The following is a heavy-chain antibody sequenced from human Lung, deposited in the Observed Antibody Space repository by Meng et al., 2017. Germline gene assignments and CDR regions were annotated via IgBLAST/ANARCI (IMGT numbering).Heavy chain of an antibody. J-gene: IGHJ4*02. Sequence: QQWGAGLLKPSETLSLTCVVSGGSFSDYYWGWIRQPPGKGLEWIGEINHSGSTNYNPSLESRATISVDTSQNNLSLKLSSVTAADSAVYYCARGPTTMAHDFDYWGQGTLVTVSS. V-gene: IGHV4-34*01. CDR1: GGSFSDYY. CDR2: INHSGST. CDR3: ARGPTTMAHDFDY. D-gene: IGHD4-11*01.